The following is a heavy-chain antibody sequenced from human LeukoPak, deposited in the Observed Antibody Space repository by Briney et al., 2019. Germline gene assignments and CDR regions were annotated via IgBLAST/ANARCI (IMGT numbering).Heavy chain of an antibody. CDR3: ARERTAASWSGSFDY. CDR2: MSDNGGNK. J-gene: IGHJ4*02. V-gene: IGHV3-30-3*01. D-gene: IGHD3/OR15-3a*01. Sequence: GGSLRLSCAASGFTFSNYAMHWVRQAPGKGLEWVAVMSDNGGNKYYADSVKGRFTISRDNSKDTLYLQMSSMRTEDTAVYYCARERTAASWSGSFDYWGQGTLVTVSS. CDR1: GFTFSNYA.